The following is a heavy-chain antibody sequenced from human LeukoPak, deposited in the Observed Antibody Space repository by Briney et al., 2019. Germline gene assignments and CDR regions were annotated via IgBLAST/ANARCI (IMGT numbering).Heavy chain of an antibody. V-gene: IGHV1-2*02. CDR1: GYTFTGYY. J-gene: IGHJ3*02. D-gene: IGHD6-19*01. CDR3: SRDRELQWLPRGNDAFDI. CDR2: INPNSGGT. Sequence: GSSVKVSCKASGYTFTGYYMHWVRQAPGQGLEWMGWINPNSGGTKYAQKFQGGVIMTRDTSISTADMELSRLRAGDAAVYYFSRDRELQWLPRGNDAFDIWGQGTMVTVSS.